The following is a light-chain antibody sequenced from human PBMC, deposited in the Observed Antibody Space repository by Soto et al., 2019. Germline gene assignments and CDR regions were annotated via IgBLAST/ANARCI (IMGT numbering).Light chain of an antibody. CDR3: ATWDDTVHGPI. CDR1: DSDIGTNA. CDR2: SNN. J-gene: IGLJ2*01. Sequence: QSVLTQPPSASGTPGQTVTISCSGSDSDIGTNAVNWYQHLPGVAPKLLIYSNNQRPSGVPGRFSASTSGTSASLAISGLQSEDEGDYYCATWDDTVHGPIFGGGTKLTVL. V-gene: IGLV1-44*01.